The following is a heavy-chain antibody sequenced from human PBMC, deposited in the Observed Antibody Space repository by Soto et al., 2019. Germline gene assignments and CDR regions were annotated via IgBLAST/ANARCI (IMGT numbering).Heavy chain of an antibody. CDR2: MVVDSNTA. V-gene: IGHV1-69*06. CDR3: ARAIKRCEVNYYFAF. D-gene: IGHD5-12*01. Sequence: QVVLLQSGAEVKEPGSSVRVSCQVSGSTFNNFAFSWVRQAPGHGPEWMGGMVVDSNTAEYSQRFQDRVTITADTSTDTLYMELGSLTFEDTAVYYCARAIKRCEVNYYFAFWGQGTLVTVSS. J-gene: IGHJ4*02. CDR1: GSTFNNFA.